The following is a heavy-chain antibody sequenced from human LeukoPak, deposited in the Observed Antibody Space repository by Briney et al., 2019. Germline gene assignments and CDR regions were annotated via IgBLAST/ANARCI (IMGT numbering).Heavy chain of an antibody. V-gene: IGHV3-7*01. CDR2: IRQDGSEK. J-gene: IGHJ4*02. CDR1: KFTFNSYW. D-gene: IGHD5-12*01. Sequence: PGGSLRLSCAASKFTFNSYWMSWVRQAPGKGLEWVANIRQDGSEKYYVDSVKGRFTISRDNAKNSLYLQMNSLRAEDTAVYYCARGGWLRSSYYFDYWGQGTLVTVSS. CDR3: ARGGWLRSSYYFDY.